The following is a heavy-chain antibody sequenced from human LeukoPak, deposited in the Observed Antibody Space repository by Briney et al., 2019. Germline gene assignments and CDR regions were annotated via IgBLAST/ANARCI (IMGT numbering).Heavy chain of an antibody. D-gene: IGHD3-16*02. Sequence: PSETLSLTCTVSGGSISSSSYYWGWIRQPPGKGVEWIGSIYYSGSIYYHPSLKIRVTISVDTSKHQFSLKLSSVTAADTAVYYCAKHLNIRDDYIWGRYRPFDYWGQGTLVTVSS. J-gene: IGHJ4*02. CDR3: AKHLNIRDDYIWGRYRPFDY. V-gene: IGHV4-39*01. CDR1: GGSISSSSYY. CDR2: IYYSGSI.